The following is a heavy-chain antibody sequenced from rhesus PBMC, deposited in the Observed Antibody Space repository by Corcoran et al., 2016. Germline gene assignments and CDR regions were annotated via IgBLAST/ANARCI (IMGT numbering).Heavy chain of an antibody. CDR2: IYGSSGST. D-gene: IGHD6-31*01. V-gene: IGHV4-76*01. J-gene: IGHJ4*01. Sequence: QVQLQESGPGVVKPSETLSLTCAVSGGSISRGYDWSWIRPPPGKGLEWVGSIYGSSGSTNYNPSIKNRVTMSKAASKNQFSLKLSVVTAADTAVYYCARGDSSGWYRGWVDYWGQGVLVTVSS. CDR3: ARGDSSGWYRGWVDY. CDR1: GGSISRGYD.